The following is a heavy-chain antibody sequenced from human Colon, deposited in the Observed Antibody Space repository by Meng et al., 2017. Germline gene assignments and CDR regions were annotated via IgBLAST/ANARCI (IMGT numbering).Heavy chain of an antibody. CDR3: VRSSGWVKTGFDP. J-gene: IGHJ5*02. D-gene: IGHD6-19*01. CDR1: GGSISSGYYY. V-gene: IGHV4-30-4*01. CDR2: IYYSGST. Sequence: QVQLQESGPGLVKPSQTLSLTCTVSGGSISSGYYYWSWFRQPPGKGLEWIGYIYYSGSTYYNPSLKSRVTISVDTSKNQFSLKLSSVTAADTAIYYCVRSSGWVKTGFDPWGQGTLVTVSS.